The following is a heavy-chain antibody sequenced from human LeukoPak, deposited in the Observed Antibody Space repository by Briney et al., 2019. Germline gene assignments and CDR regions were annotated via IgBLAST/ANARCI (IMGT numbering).Heavy chain of an antibody. Sequence: SGTLSLTCAVSGGSISSSNWWSWVRQPPGKGLEWIGEIYHSGSTNYNPSLKSRVTISVDKSKNQFSLKLSSVTAADTAVYYCARGRGGYYDSSGYYFDYWGQGTLVTVSS. V-gene: IGHV4-4*02. CDR1: GGSISSSNW. J-gene: IGHJ4*02. CDR2: IYHSGST. CDR3: ARGRGGYYDSSGYYFDY. D-gene: IGHD3-22*01.